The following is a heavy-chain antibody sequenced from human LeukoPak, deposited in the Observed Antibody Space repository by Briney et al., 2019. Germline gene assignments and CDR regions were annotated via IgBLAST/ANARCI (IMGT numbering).Heavy chain of an antibody. D-gene: IGHD3-10*01. V-gene: IGHV3-11*04. Sequence: GGSLRLSCAASGITFSDYYMSWIRQAPGKGLEWVSYISSSGSTIYYADSVKGRFTISRDNAKNSLYLQMNSLRAEDKAVYYCASPVLLWFGELLFRPMDVWGKGTTVTVSS. CDR1: GITFSDYY. CDR2: ISSSGSTI. CDR3: ASPVLLWFGELLFRPMDV. J-gene: IGHJ6*04.